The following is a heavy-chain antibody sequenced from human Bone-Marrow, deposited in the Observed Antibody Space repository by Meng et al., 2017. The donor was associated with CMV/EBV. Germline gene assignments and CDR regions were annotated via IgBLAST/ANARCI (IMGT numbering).Heavy chain of an antibody. V-gene: IGHV3-30-3*01. CDR2: ISYDGSNK. Sequence: GESLKISCAASGFTFSSYAMHWVRQAPGKGLEWVAVISYDGSNKYYADSVKGRFTISRDNSKNTLYLQMNSLRAEDTAVYYCASHSKPGGTGTQLDYWGQGTRVTVSS. CDR1: GFTFSSYA. J-gene: IGHJ4*02. CDR3: ASHSKPGGTGTQLDY. D-gene: IGHD1-1*01.